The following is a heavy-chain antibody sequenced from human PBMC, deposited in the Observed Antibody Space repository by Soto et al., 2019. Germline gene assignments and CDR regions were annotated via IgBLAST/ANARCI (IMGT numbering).Heavy chain of an antibody. D-gene: IGHD3-22*01. CDR2: INHSGST. J-gene: IGHJ5*02. V-gene: IGHV4-34*01. Sequence: PETLSLTCAVYGGSFSGYYWSWIRQPPGKGLEWIGEINHSGSTNYNPSLKSRVTISVDTPKNQFSLKLSSVTAADTAVYYCARVAGYYYDSSGYYPHWFDPWGQGTLVTVS. CDR3: ARVAGYYYDSSGYYPHWFDP. CDR1: GGSFSGYY.